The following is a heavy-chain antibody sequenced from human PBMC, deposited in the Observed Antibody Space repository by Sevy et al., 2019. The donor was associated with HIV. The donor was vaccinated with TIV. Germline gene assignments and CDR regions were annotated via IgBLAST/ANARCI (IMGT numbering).Heavy chain of an antibody. CDR1: GFTFSRYW. V-gene: IGHV3-74*01. J-gene: IGHJ6*02. D-gene: IGHD3-3*01. Sequence: GGSLRLSCAASGFTFSRYWMHWVRHAPGKGLVWVSRINTHRTNTIYADYVKGRFTISRDNAKNTVSLQWNSLGADDTGVYYCAREGVDFWSGPVDFDYGMDVWGQGTTVTVSS. CDR2: INTHRTNT. CDR3: AREGVDFWSGPVDFDYGMDV.